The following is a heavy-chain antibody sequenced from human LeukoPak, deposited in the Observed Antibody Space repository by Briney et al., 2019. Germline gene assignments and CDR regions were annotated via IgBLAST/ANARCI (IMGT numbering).Heavy chain of an antibody. CDR2: ISYNGTNE. J-gene: IGHJ4*02. D-gene: IGHD6-19*01. V-gene: IGHV3-30-3*01. Sequence: QTGGSLRLSCAASGFTFSIYAIHWVRQAPGKGLEWVAGISYNGTNEYYPDSLKGRFTISRDNSKNTLYLQMNSLRAEDTALYYCARDRGGSGWYYFDYWGQGTLVTVSS. CDR1: GFTFSIYA. CDR3: ARDRGGSGWYYFDY.